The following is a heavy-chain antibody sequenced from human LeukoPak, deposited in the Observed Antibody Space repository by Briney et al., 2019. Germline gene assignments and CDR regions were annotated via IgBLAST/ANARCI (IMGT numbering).Heavy chain of an antibody. V-gene: IGHV1-46*01. D-gene: IGHD6-19*01. Sequence: ASVKVSCKASGYTFTSYYMHWVRQAPGQGLEWMGIINPSGGSTSYAQKFQGRVTMTRDTSTSTVYMELSSLRSEDTAAYYCARDGYVSSGWYSMGFDPWGQGTLVTVSS. J-gene: IGHJ5*02. CDR2: INPSGGST. CDR1: GYTFTSYY. CDR3: ARDGYVSSGWYSMGFDP.